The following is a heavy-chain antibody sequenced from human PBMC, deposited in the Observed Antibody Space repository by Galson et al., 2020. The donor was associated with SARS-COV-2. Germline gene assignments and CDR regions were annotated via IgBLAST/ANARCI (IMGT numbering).Heavy chain of an antibody. V-gene: IGHV3-30*04. J-gene: IGHJ3*02. D-gene: IGHD1-26*01. CDR2: ISYDGSNK. Sequence: GESLKISCAASGFTFSSYAMHWVRQAPGKGLEWVAVISYDGSNKYYADSVKGRFTISRDNSKNTLYLQMNSLRAEDTAVYYCAREGWIVGATIVTDAFDIWGQGTMVTVSS. CDR1: GFTFSSYA. CDR3: AREGWIVGATIVTDAFDI.